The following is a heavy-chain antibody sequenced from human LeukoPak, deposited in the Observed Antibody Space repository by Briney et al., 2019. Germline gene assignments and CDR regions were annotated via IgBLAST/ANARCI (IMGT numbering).Heavy chain of an antibody. J-gene: IGHJ6*03. CDR3: ARSGYSSSWGDFYMDV. Sequence: SVKVSCKASGGTFSSYAISWVRQAPGHGLEWMGGIIPIFGTANYAQKFQGRVTITTDESTSTAYMELCSLRSEDTAVYYCARSGYSSSWGDFYMDVWGKGTTVTVSS. CDR2: IIPIFGTA. V-gene: IGHV1-69*05. CDR1: GGTFSSYA. D-gene: IGHD6-6*01.